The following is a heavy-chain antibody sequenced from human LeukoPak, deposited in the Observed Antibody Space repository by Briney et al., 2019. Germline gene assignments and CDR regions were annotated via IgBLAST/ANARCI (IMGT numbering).Heavy chain of an antibody. CDR2: IYSGGST. D-gene: IGHD2-15*01. V-gene: IGHV3-53*01. CDR1: GFTVSSNY. Sequence: RGGCLRLSCAASGFTVSSNYMSWVRQALGKGLGWVSVIYSGGSTSYADSVKGRFTISRDNSKNTLYLQMNSLRAEDTAVYYCARDPGPAYCSGGSCYPYAFDIWGQGTMVTVSP. J-gene: IGHJ3*02. CDR3: ARDPGPAYCSGGSCYPYAFDI.